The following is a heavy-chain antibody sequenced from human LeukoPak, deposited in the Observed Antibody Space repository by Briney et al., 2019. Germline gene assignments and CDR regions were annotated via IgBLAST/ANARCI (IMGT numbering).Heavy chain of an antibody. CDR2: ISAHNNNT. Sequence: ASVKVSCKASGYTFASTGISWVRRAPGQGLEWMGWISAHNNNTDYEQKLQGRVTMTTDTSTSTAYMELRSLRSDDTAVYYCARDSVGYDRSYYYGMDVWGQGTTVTVSS. CDR1: GYTFASTG. D-gene: IGHD5-12*01. CDR3: ARDSVGYDRSYYYGMDV. V-gene: IGHV1-18*01. J-gene: IGHJ6*02.